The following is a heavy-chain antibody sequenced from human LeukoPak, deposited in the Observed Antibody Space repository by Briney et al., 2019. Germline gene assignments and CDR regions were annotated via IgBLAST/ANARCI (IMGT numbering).Heavy chain of an antibody. CDR3: ARAGPTMVRGVGYDY. D-gene: IGHD3-10*01. V-gene: IGHV3-21*01. J-gene: IGHJ4*02. CDR1: GFTVSSHW. CDR2: ISSSSSYI. Sequence: PGGSLRLSCAASGFTVSSHWMHWVRQAPGKGLEWVSSISSSSSYIYYADSAKGRFTISRDNAKNSLYLQMNSLRAEDTAVYYCARAGPTMVRGVGYDYWGQGTLVTVSS.